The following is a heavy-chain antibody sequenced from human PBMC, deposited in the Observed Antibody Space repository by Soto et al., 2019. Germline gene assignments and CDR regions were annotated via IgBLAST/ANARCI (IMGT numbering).Heavy chain of an antibody. Sequence: GGSLRLSCAASSFTFSDYAMTWVRQAPGKGLEWVATVGLNGANTRYADSVKGRFTISRDDSRDAVFLQMNNLRLEDTAVYYCAKGSRSGGLYNFEYWGQGTPVTVSS. CDR1: SFTFSDYA. V-gene: IGHV3-23*01. CDR2: VGLNGANT. J-gene: IGHJ4*02. D-gene: IGHD3-10*01. CDR3: AKGSRSGGLYNFEY.